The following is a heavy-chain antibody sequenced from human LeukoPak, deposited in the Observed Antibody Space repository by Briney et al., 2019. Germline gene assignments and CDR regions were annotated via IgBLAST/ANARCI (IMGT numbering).Heavy chain of an antibody. CDR3: ARDRVVGPPQYYFDY. J-gene: IGHJ4*02. Sequence: ASVKVSCKTSGGPFSSYTLNWVRQAPGQGLEWMGYIIPVFGTTNYAQKFQGRVIMTRDMSTSTVYMELSGLRSDDTAVYYCARDRVVGPPQYYFDYWGQGTLVTVSS. CDR1: GGPFSSYT. CDR2: IIPVFGTT. V-gene: IGHV1-69*05. D-gene: IGHD2-15*01.